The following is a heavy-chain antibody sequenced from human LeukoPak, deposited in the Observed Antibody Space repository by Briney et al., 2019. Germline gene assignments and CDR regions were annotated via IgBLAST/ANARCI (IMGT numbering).Heavy chain of an antibody. CDR1: GFTFSSYA. D-gene: IGHD6-13*01. J-gene: IGHJ4*02. CDR3: ARGSFYIAAPGFPLDY. Sequence: GGSLRLSCAASGFTFSSYAMHWVRQAPGKGLEYVSAISSNGGSTYYANSVKGRFTISRDNSKNTLYLQMNSLRAEDTAVYYCARGSFYIAAPGFPLDYWGQGTLVTVSS. V-gene: IGHV3-64*01. CDR2: ISSNGGST.